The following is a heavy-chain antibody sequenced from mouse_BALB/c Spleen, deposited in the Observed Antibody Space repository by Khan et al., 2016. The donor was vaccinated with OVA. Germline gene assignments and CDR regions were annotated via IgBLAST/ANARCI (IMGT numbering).Heavy chain of an antibody. CDR1: GYTFTNFG. CDR3: ARPPYFSCVLVY. V-gene: IGHV9-3-1*01. CDR2: INTYTGEP. J-gene: IGHJ4*01. Sequence: QIQLVQSGPELKKPGETVKISCKASGYTFTNFGMNWVKQAPGKGLKWMGWINTYTGEPTYADDFKGRFAFSLETSANTAYLQISNLKNEDTATYFCARPPYFSCVLVYGGQGTSVTVSS. D-gene: IGHD2-10*01.